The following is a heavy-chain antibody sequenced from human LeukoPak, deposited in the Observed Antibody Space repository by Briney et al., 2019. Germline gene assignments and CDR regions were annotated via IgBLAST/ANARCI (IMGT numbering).Heavy chain of an antibody. CDR3: ARAHNSGPDY. Sequence: SQTLSLTCTVSGGSISSGDYYWSWLRQPPGKGLEWIGYIYYSGSTYYNPSLKSRVTISLDTSKNQFSLKLSSVTAADTAVYYCARAHNSGPDYWGQGTLVTVSS. D-gene: IGHD5-12*01. CDR2: IYYSGST. V-gene: IGHV4-30-4*01. CDR1: GGSISSGDYY. J-gene: IGHJ4*02.